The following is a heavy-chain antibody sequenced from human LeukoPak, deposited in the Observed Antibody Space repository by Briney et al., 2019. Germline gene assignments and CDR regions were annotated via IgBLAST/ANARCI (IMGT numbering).Heavy chain of an antibody. CDR2: IRYDGSNK. Sequence: GGSLRLSCAASGFTFSSYGMHWVRQAPGKGLEWVAFIRYDGSNKYYADSVKGRFTISRDNSKNTLYLQMNSLRAEDTAVYYCAKAPGSKSYYYDSSHFDYWGRGTLVTVSS. CDR1: GFTFSSYG. CDR3: AKAPGSKSYYYDSSHFDY. J-gene: IGHJ4*02. V-gene: IGHV3-30*02. D-gene: IGHD3-22*01.